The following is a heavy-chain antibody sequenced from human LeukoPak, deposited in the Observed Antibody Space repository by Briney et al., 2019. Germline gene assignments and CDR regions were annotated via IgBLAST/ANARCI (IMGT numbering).Heavy chain of an antibody. CDR2: IIPIFGTA. D-gene: IGHD5-18*01. V-gene: IGHV1-69*13. CDR1: GGTFSSYA. J-gene: IGHJ4*02. CDR3: AWSYGYSNLDY. Sequence: GASVKVSCKASGGTFSSYAISWVRQAPGQGLEWMGGIIPIFGTANYAQKFQGRVTVTADESTSTAYMELSSLRSEDTAVYYCAWSYGYSNLDYWGQGTLVTVSS.